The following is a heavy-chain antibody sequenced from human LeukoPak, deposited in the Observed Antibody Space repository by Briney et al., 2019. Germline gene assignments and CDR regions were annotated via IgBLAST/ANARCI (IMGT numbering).Heavy chain of an antibody. CDR1: GFTFSSYA. V-gene: IGHV3-23*01. CDR3: ARGRDSSGYYYEEAAFDI. Sequence: PGGSLRLSCAASGFTFSSYAMSWVRQAPGKGLERVSAISGSGGSTYYADSVKGRFTISRDNSKNTLYLQMNSLRAEDTAVYYCARGRDSSGYYYEEAAFDIWGQGTMVTVSS. D-gene: IGHD3-22*01. J-gene: IGHJ3*02. CDR2: ISGSGGST.